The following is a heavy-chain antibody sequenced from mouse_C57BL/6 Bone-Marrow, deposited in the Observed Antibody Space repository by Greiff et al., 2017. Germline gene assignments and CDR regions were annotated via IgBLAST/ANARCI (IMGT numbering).Heavy chain of an antibody. J-gene: IGHJ2*01. Sequence: EVQLQQSGGGLVQPGGSMKLSCAASGFTFSDAWMDWVRQSPEKGLEWVAEIRNKANNHATYYAESVKGRFTISRDDSKSSVYLQMNSLRAEDTGIYYCTRDGNYGGVLDYWGQGTTLTVSS. CDR3: TRDGNYGGVLDY. CDR1: GFTFSDAW. D-gene: IGHD2-1*01. CDR2: IRNKANNHAT. V-gene: IGHV6-6*01.